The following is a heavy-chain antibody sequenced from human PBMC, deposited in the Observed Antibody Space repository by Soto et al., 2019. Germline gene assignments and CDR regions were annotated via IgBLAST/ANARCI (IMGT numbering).Heavy chain of an antibody. J-gene: IGHJ6*02. CDR1: GFPVSSNY. Sequence: TGGSLRLSCAASGFPVSSNYMSWVRQAPGKGLEWVSVIYSGGSIYYADPVKGRFTIPRDNSKNTLYLQMNSLRAEDTAVYYCAKDLADIVVVVAATPGGYYGMEVWGQGTTVTVSS. CDR2: IYSGGSI. D-gene: IGHD2-15*01. V-gene: IGHV3-53*05. CDR3: AKDLADIVVVVAATPGGYYGMEV.